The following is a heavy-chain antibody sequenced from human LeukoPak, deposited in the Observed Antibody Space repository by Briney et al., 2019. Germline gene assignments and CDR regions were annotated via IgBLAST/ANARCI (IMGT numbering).Heavy chain of an antibody. Sequence: GRSLRLSCAASGFTFDDYAMHWVRQAPGKGLECVSGISWNSGSIGYADSVKGRFTISRDNAKNSLYLQMNSLRAEDMALYYCAKDSGSYYGENAFDIWGQGTMVTVSS. CDR3: AKDSGSYYGENAFDI. V-gene: IGHV3-9*03. J-gene: IGHJ3*02. CDR2: ISWNSGSI. CDR1: GFTFDDYA. D-gene: IGHD1-26*01.